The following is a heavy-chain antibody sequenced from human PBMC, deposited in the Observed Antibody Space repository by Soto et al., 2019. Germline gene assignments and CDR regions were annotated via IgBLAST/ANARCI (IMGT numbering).Heavy chain of an antibody. Sequence: SETLSLTCTVSGGSISSYYWSWIRQPPGKGLEWIGYIYYSGSTNYNPSLKSRVTLSVDTSKNQFSLKLSSVTAADTAVYYCASLLRYFDWLSFDPWGQGTLVTVSS. CDR3: ASLLRYFDWLSFDP. D-gene: IGHD3-9*01. CDR2: IYYSGST. V-gene: IGHV4-59*01. CDR1: GGSISSYY. J-gene: IGHJ5*02.